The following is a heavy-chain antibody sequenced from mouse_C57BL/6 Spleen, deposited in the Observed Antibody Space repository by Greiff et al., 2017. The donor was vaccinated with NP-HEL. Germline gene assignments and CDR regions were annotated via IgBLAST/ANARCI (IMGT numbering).Heavy chain of an antibody. CDR3: AMYYGSSYDYAMDY. CDR2: ISSGSSTI. CDR1: GFTFSDYG. Sequence: EVHLVESGGGLVKPGGSLKLSCAASGFTFSDYGMHWVRQAPEKGLEWVAYISSGSSTIYYADTVKGRFTISRDNAKNTLFLQMTSLRSEDTAMYYCAMYYGSSYDYAMDYWGQGTSVTVSS. J-gene: IGHJ4*01. D-gene: IGHD1-1*01. V-gene: IGHV5-17*01.